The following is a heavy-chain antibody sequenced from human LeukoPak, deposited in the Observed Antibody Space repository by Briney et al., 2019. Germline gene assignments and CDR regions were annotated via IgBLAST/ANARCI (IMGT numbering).Heavy chain of an antibody. V-gene: IGHV3-23*01. Sequence: GGSLRLSCRVSGFTFISHAMSWVRQAPGKGLEWVSGISGSGATTYYAESVKGRFTISRDNSKYTLYVQMNSLRAEDTAVYYCARDDPASRGSRFFQHWGQGTLVTVSS. CDR1: GFTFISHA. D-gene: IGHD6-13*01. J-gene: IGHJ1*01. CDR3: ARDDPASRGSRFFQH. CDR2: ISGSGATT.